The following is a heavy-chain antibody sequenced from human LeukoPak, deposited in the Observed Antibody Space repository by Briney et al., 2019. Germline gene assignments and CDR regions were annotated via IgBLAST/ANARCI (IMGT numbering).Heavy chain of an antibody. CDR2: ISSSSSTI. Sequence: GGSLRLSCAASGFTFSSYSMNWVRQAPGKGLEWVSYISSSSSTIYYADSVKGRFTISRDNSKNTLYLQMNSLRAEDTAVYYCAKGGLYSLGVLGFDHWGQGTLVTVSS. D-gene: IGHD3-16*01. J-gene: IGHJ4*02. V-gene: IGHV3-48*01. CDR3: AKGGLYSLGVLGFDH. CDR1: GFTFSSYS.